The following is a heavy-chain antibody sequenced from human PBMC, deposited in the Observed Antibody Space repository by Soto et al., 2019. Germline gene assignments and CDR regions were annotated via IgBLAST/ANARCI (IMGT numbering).Heavy chain of an antibody. V-gene: IGHV3-30*18. CDR1: GFNFSTYG. CDR2: ISYDGSYK. Sequence: PGGSLRLSCAASGFNFSTYGMHWVRQAPGKGLEWVAVISYDGSYKYYADSVKGRFTISRDNSKNTLYVQMNTLRAEDTAVYYCAKGGQVVVTARCDYWGPGTLVTVSS. D-gene: IGHD2-21*02. CDR3: AKGGQVVVTARCDY. J-gene: IGHJ4*02.